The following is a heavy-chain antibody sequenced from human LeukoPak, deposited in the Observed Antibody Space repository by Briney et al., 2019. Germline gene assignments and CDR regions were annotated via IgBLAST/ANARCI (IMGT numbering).Heavy chain of an antibody. D-gene: IGHD3-9*01. V-gene: IGHV3-23*01. J-gene: IGHJ4*02. CDR2: ISGSDGRT. CDR3: AKGRLVPDY. Sequence: GGSLRLSCAASGFTFSSYWMSWVRQAPGKGLEWVATISGSDGRTYYADSVRGRFTISRDNSKNTLYLQMNSLRAEDTAVYYCAKGRLVPDYWGQGILVTVSS. CDR1: GFTFSSYW.